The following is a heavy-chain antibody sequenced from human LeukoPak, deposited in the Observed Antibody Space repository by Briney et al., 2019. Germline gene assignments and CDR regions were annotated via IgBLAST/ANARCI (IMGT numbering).Heavy chain of an antibody. Sequence: PGGSLRLSCAASGFTFSSYWMHWVRQAPGKGLVWVSRINSDGSSTSYADSVKGRFTIPRDNAKNTLYLQMNSLRAEDTAVYYCARDPTNPYCSGGSCYSNWFDPWGQGTLVTVSS. D-gene: IGHD2-15*01. CDR2: INSDGSST. CDR3: ARDPTNPYCSGGSCYSNWFDP. V-gene: IGHV3-74*01. J-gene: IGHJ5*02. CDR1: GFTFSSYW.